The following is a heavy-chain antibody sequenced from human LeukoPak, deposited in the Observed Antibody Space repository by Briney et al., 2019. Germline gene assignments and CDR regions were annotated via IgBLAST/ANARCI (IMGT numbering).Heavy chain of an antibody. V-gene: IGHV4-59*01. J-gene: IGHJ4*02. CDR2: IYSSGST. CDR3: AREANYYGSGSALDY. D-gene: IGHD3-10*01. Sequence: SETLSLTCTVSGGSISSYYWSWIRQPPGKGLEWIGYIYSSGSTNYNPSLESRVTISVDTSKNQFSLELSSVTAADTAVYYCAREANYYGSGSALDYWGQGTLVTVSS. CDR1: GGSISSYY.